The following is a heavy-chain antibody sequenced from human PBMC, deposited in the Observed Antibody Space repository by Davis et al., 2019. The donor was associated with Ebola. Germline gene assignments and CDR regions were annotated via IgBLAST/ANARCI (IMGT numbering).Heavy chain of an antibody. CDR2: IHPSDSDT. Sequence: GESLKISCKGSGYSFTSYGIGWVRQMPGKGLEWMGIIHPSDSDTRYSPSFQGQVTISADKSIKTAFLQWSSLKASDTAIYYCATLRRTITGMDDGFDIWGQGTMVTVSS. CDR3: ATLRRTITGMDDGFDI. CDR1: GYSFTSYG. D-gene: IGHD1-20*01. J-gene: IGHJ3*02. V-gene: IGHV5-51*01.